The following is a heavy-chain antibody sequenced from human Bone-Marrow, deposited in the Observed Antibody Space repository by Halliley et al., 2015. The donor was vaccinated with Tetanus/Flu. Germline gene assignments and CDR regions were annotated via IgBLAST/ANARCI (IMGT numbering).Heavy chain of an antibody. J-gene: IGHJ3*02. D-gene: IGHD3-10*01. CDR2: IPPYNGNT. Sequence: MGWIPPYNGNTYFSKNPQDRLTMTTDTSTSTAYMELRSLRSDDTAVYYCARGDGSYGDKIDIWGQGTMVTVSS. V-gene: IGHV1-18*01. CDR3: ARGDGSYGDKIDI.